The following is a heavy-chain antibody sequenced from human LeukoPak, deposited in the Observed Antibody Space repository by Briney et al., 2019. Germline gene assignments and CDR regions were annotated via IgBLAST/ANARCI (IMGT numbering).Heavy chain of an antibody. V-gene: IGHV3-30*05. D-gene: IGHD3-22*01. J-gene: IGHJ4*02. CDR3: ARGSRSYDTSGYPTFRY. Sequence: PGGSLRLSCVASGFTFSSYGVHWVRQAPGKGLEWVAVITYDGSGTYYADSVKGRFTISKDNSDNTLYLQMNSLRTEDTALYFCARGSRSYDTSGYPTFRYWRQGTLVAVSS. CDR2: ITYDGSGT. CDR1: GFTFSSYG.